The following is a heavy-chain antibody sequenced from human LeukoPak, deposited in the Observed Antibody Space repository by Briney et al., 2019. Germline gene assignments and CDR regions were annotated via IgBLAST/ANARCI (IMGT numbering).Heavy chain of an antibody. CDR3: AKDQYSSSWRNWFDP. Sequence: GGSLRLSCAASGFTFSNAWKSWVRQAPGKGLEWVGRIKSKTDGGTTDYAAPVKGRFTISRDDSKNTLYLQMNSLRAEDTAVYYCAKDQYSSSWRNWFDPWGQGTLVTVSS. V-gene: IGHV3-15*01. CDR1: GFTFSNAW. J-gene: IGHJ5*02. CDR2: IKSKTDGGTT. D-gene: IGHD6-13*01.